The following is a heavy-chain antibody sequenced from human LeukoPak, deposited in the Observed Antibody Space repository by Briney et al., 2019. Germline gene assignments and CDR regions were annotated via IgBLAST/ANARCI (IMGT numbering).Heavy chain of an antibody. V-gene: IGHV3-7*01. D-gene: IGHD3-22*01. CDR3: ARGRGYPDY. J-gene: IGHJ4*02. CDR2: IKQDGSEK. Sequence: GGSLRLSCAASGFTSDDYAMHWVRHAPGKGLEWVANIKQDGSEKYYVDSVKGRFTISRDNAKNSLYLQMNSLRAEDTAVYYCARGRGYPDYWGQGTLVTVSS. CDR1: GFTSDDYA.